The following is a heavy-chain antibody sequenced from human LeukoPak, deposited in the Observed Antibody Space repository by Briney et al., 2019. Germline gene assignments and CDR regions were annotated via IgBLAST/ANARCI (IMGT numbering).Heavy chain of an antibody. CDR2: IYSDGKT. D-gene: IGHD2-15*01. CDR1: GFTFSSYE. Sequence: GGSLRLSCAASGFTFSSYEMNWVRQAPGKGLEWVSVIYSDGKTYVADSVKGRFTISRHISKNTLYLQMNSLRAEDTAVYYCARETGYCSGGSCEGYFNYWGQGTLVTVSS. CDR3: ARETGYCSGGSCEGYFNY. J-gene: IGHJ4*02. V-gene: IGHV3-53*01.